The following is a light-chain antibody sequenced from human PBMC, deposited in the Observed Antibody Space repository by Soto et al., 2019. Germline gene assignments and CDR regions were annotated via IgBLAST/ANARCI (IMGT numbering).Light chain of an antibody. V-gene: IGKV3D-15*01. J-gene: IGKJ1*01. CDR3: QHYDKWPET. CDR1: QSVSTN. CDR2: GAS. Sequence: EVVMTQSPATVSVSPGERATLSCSASQSVSTNLAWYQQKPGQAPRLLIYGASGRATAIPARFSGSGSGTEFTLTISSLQSEDCAIYYCQHYDKWPETFGQGTKVEIQ.